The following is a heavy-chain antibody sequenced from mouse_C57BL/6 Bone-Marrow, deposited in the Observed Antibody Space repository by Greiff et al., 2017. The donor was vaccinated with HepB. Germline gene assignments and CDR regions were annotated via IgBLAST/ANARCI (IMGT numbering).Heavy chain of an antibody. D-gene: IGHD3-2*02. CDR3: TLRQLRLRENAMYY. CDR2: IDPETGGT. Sequence: LVESGAELVRPGASVTLSCKASGYTFTDYEMHWVKQTPVHGLEWIGAIDPETGGTAYNQKFKGKAILTADKSSSTAYMELRSLTSEDSAVYYCTLRQLRLRENAMYYWGQGTSVTVSS. J-gene: IGHJ4*01. CDR1: GYTFTDYE. V-gene: IGHV1-15*01.